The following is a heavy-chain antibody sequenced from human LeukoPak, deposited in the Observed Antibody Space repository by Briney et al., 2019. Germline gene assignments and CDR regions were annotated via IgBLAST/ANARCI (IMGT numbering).Heavy chain of an antibody. D-gene: IGHD5-24*01. J-gene: IGHJ4*02. Sequence: SQTLSLTCTVSGGSISSGSYYWSWIRQPAGKGLEWIGRIYTSGSTNYNLSLKSRVTISVDTSKNQFSLKLSSVTAADTAVYYCARGHLFDGDYWGQGTLVTVSS. CDR1: GGSISSGSYY. CDR2: IYTSGST. CDR3: ARGHLFDGDY. V-gene: IGHV4-61*02.